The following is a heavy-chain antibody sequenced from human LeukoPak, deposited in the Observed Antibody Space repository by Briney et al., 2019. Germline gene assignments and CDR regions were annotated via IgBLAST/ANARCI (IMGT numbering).Heavy chain of an antibody. CDR1: GVSISSNLW. J-gene: IGHJ4*02. CDR2: IHHSGSI. CDR3: ARRTQRRITMVRGVRSLDY. V-gene: IGHV4-4*02. Sequence: SGTLSLTCAVSGVSISSNLWWTWVRQPPGKGLEWIAEIHHSGSINYNPSLKSRVTISVDKAKNQFSLKLSSVTAADTAVYYCARRTQRRITMVRGVRSLDYWGQGTLVTVSS. D-gene: IGHD3-10*01.